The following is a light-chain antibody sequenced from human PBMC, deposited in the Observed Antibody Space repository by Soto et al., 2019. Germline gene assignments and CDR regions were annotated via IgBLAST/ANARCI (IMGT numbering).Light chain of an antibody. Sequence: QSALTQPASVSVSPGQSITISCTGTSSDVGGYNYVSWYQHHPGKAPKLIIYEVNNRPSGVSNRFSSSKSGNTASLTISGLQAEDEADYYCNSYTSKSTGVFGTGTKVTVL. CDR3: NSYTSKSTGV. J-gene: IGLJ1*01. CDR1: SSDVGGYNY. V-gene: IGLV2-14*01. CDR2: EVN.